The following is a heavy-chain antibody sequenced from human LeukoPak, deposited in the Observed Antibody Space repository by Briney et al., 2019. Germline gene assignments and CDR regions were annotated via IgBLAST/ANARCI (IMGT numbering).Heavy chain of an antibody. CDR1: GGSVSSGSYY. J-gene: IGHJ4*02. V-gene: IGHV4-61*01. D-gene: IGHD3-22*01. CDR3: ARDQSPYYYDSSGFYF. CDR2: IYYSGST. Sequence: PSETLSLTCTVSGGSVSSGSYYWSWIRQPPGTGLEWIGYIYYSGSTNYNPSLESRVTISVDTSKTQFSLKLSSVTAADTAVYYCARDQSPYYYDSSGFYFWGQGTLVTVSS.